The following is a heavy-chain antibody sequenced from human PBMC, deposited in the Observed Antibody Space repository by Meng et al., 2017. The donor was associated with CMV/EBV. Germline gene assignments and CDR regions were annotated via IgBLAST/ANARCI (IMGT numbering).Heavy chain of an antibody. Sequence: HLQHWGAGLLKPSETLSLPCAVYGGSFSGYYWSWIRQPPGKGLEWIGEINHSGSTNYNPSLKSRVTISVDTSKNQFSLKLSSVTAADTVVYYCASSFTYPDYWGQGTLVTVSS. CDR1: GGSFSGYY. CDR2: INHSGST. D-gene: IGHD2-15*01. V-gene: IGHV4-34*01. CDR3: ASSFTYPDY. J-gene: IGHJ4*02.